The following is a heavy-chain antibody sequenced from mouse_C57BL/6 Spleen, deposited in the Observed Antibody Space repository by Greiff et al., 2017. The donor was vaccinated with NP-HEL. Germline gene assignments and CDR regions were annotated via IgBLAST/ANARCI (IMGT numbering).Heavy chain of an antibody. CDR3: ASSFYGNYVNYYAMDY. J-gene: IGHJ4*01. CDR1: GYSFTSYY. D-gene: IGHD2-1*01. V-gene: IGHV1-66*01. CDR2: IYPGSGNT. Sequence: QVQLQQSGPELVKPGASVKISCKASGYSFTSYYIHWVKQRPGQGLEWIGWIYPGSGNTKYNEKFKGKATLTADTSSSTAYMQLSSLTSEDSAVYYCASSFYGNYVNYYAMDYWGQGTSVTVSS.